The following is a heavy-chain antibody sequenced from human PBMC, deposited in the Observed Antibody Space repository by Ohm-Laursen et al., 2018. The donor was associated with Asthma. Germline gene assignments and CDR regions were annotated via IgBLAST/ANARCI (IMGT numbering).Heavy chain of an antibody. J-gene: IGHJ4*02. V-gene: IGHV3-7*01. Sequence: SLRLSCSASGFTFSSSWMVWVRQAPGKGLQWLAFIKPDGSQTYYADSLEGRFSISRDNSKNSLYLQMNSLRAEDTAVYYCARGLDYGGNFFDFWGQGTLVTVSS. D-gene: IGHD4-23*01. CDR2: IKPDGSQT. CDR3: ARGLDYGGNFFDF. CDR1: GFTFSSSW.